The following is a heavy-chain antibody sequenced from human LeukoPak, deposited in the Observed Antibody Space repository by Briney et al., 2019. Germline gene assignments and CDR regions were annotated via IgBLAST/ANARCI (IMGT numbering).Heavy chain of an antibody. J-gene: IGHJ4*02. D-gene: IGHD2-15*01. CDR1: GFTLSTY. V-gene: IGHV3-48*03. Sequence: GGSLRLSCAASGFTLSTYDEMNWVRQAPGKGLEWVSYISSSGSTIYYADSVKGRFTISRDNAKNSLYLQMNSLRAEDTAVYYCAGGMVVAPLDYWGQGTLVTVSS. CDR3: AGGMVVAPLDY. CDR2: ISSSGSTI.